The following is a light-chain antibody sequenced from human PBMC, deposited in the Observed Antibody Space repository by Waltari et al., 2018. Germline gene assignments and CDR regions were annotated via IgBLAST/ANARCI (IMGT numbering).Light chain of an antibody. CDR3: QQYYSTPYT. CDR2: CAS. J-gene: IGKJ2*01. CDR1: QRVLYSSNDKNY. Sequence: DIVMTQSPDSLVVFLGERATIICKSSQRVLYSSNDKNYLAWYQEKPVHPPKLFIYCASTRDSGVPDRFSGSGSGTDFTLTISSLQAEDVAVYYCQQYYSTPYTFGQGTKLEIK. V-gene: IGKV4-1*01.